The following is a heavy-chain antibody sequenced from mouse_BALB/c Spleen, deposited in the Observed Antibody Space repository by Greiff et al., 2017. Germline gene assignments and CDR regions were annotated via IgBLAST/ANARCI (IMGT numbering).Heavy chain of an antibody. CDR1: GYTFTDYA. CDR2: ISTYYGNT. D-gene: IGHD2-1*01. V-gene: IGHV1-67*01. CDR3: AIYGNLYAMDY. Sequence: VQLQQSGPELVRPGVSVKISCKGSGYTFTDYAMHWVKQSHAKSLEWIGVISTYYGNTNYNQKFKGKATMTVDKSSSTAYMELARLTSEDSAIYYCAIYGNLYAMDYWGQGTSVTVSS. J-gene: IGHJ4*01.